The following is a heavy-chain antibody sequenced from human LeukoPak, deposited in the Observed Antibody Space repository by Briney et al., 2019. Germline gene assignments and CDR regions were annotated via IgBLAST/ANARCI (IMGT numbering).Heavy chain of an antibody. V-gene: IGHV4-61*02. D-gene: IGHD6-6*01. J-gene: IGHJ6*03. CDR3: ARVRWAALRKTGYMDV. CDR2: IYTNGST. Sequence: PSQTLSLTCTVYGGSISSGDYYWSWIRQPAGKGLEWIGRIYTNGSTNYNSSLKSRVTMSVDTSKNQFSLKLSSVTAADTAVYYCARVRWAALRKTGYMDVWGKGTTVTVSS. CDR1: GGSISSGDYY.